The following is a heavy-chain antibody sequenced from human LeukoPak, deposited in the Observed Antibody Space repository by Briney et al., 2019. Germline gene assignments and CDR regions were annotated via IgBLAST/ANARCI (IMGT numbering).Heavy chain of an antibody. D-gene: IGHD3-22*01. Sequence: SETLSLTCTVSGGSISSGGYYWSWIRQHPGKGLEWIGYIYYSGSTYYNPSLKSRVSISVDTSKNQFSLKLSSVTAADTAVYYCARVENVIYYDSRAGAFDIWGQGTMVAVSS. J-gene: IGHJ3*02. CDR3: ARVENVIYYDSRAGAFDI. CDR1: GGSISSGGYY. V-gene: IGHV4-31*03. CDR2: IYYSGST.